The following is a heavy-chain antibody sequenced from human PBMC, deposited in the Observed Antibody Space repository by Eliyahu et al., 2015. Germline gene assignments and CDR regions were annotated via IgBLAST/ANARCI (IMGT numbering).Heavy chain of an antibody. CDR2: IYTSGST. CDR3: ARDRYYYDSSGTYYFDY. D-gene: IGHD3-22*01. J-gene: IGHJ4*02. CDR1: GXXXXXYY. Sequence: QVQLQESGPGLVKPSETLSLTCXVSGXXXXXYYWXWXRQPAGKGLEWIGRIYTSGSTNYNPSLKSRVTMSVDTSKNQFSLKLSSVTAADTAVYYCARDRYYYDSSGTYYFDYWGQGTLVTVSS. V-gene: IGHV4-4*07.